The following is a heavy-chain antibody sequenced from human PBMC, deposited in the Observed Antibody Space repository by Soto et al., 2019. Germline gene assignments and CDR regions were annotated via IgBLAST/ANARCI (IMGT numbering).Heavy chain of an antibody. J-gene: IGHJ6*02. CDR1: GGSISSGGYY. D-gene: IGHD1-26*01. V-gene: IGHV4-31*03. CDR2: SYYTGSS. CDR3: ASKLVGAYYYYGMDV. Sequence: PSETLSLTCTVSGGSISSGGYYWSWIRQHPGKGLEWVGYSYYTGSSYYNPSLKSRVTISVDASKNQLSLRLASVTAADTAVYYCASKLVGAYYYYGMDVWGQGTTVTVSS.